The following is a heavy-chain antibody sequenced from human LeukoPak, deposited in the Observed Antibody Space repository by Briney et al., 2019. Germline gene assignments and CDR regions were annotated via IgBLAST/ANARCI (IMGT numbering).Heavy chain of an antibody. V-gene: IGHV4-59*01. CDR3: ARVIRYFDWFHFDP. Sequence: KTSETLSLTCTVSGGSISSYYWSWIRQPPGKGLEWIGYIYYSGSTNYSPSLKSRVTISVDTSKNQFSLKLSSVTAADTAVYYCARVIRYFDWFHFDPWGQGTLVTVSS. D-gene: IGHD3-9*01. CDR1: GGSISSYY. J-gene: IGHJ5*02. CDR2: IYYSGST.